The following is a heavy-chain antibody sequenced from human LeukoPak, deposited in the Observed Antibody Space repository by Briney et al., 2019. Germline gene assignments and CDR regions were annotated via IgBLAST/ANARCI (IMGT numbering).Heavy chain of an antibody. CDR2: INPNSGGT. CDR3: ARAIRSYAAVFFPN. J-gene: IGHJ4*02. D-gene: IGHD2-2*01. V-gene: IGHV1-2*04. CDR1: GYTFTSYG. Sequence: ASVKVSCKASGYTFTSYGISWVRQAPGQGLEWMGWINPNSGGTNYAQKFQGWVTMTRDTSISTAYMELSRLRSDDTAVYYCARAIRSYAAVFFPNWGQGTLVTVSS.